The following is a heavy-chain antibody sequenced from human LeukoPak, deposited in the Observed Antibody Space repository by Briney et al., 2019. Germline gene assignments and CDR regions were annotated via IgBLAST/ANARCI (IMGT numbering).Heavy chain of an antibody. D-gene: IGHD1-26*01. J-gene: IGHJ4*02. CDR3: AKPLGGNYPQPFDY. Sequence: QPGGSLRLSCAASGFTFSSYGIYWVRQAPGKGLEWVAYIRYDATNKFNVDSVKGRFTISRDNSKNTLYLQMNSLRAEDTALYYCAKPLGGNYPQPFDYWGQGTLVTVSS. V-gene: IGHV3-30*02. CDR1: GFTFSSYG. CDR2: IRYDATNK.